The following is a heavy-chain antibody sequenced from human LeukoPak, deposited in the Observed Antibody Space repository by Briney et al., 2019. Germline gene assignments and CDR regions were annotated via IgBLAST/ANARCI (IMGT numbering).Heavy chain of an antibody. V-gene: IGHV3-74*01. D-gene: IGHD3-16*01. Sequence: GGSLRLTCAASGFAFSAYWMHWVRQAPGKGLEWVSRINEDATTITYADSVKGRFIISRDNSKKSLYLQMNNLRAEDTAVYYCVRDLILVWTPGDDFDFWGQGTLVIVSS. CDR1: GFAFSAYW. CDR3: VRDLILVWTPGDDFDF. CDR2: INEDATTI. J-gene: IGHJ4*02.